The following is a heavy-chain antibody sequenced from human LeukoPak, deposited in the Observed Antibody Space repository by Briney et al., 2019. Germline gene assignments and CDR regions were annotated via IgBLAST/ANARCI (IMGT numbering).Heavy chain of an antibody. CDR2: ISGNGDST. J-gene: IGHJ4*02. V-gene: IGHV3-23*01. CDR3: ARTIVATMGGFDY. Sequence: GGSLRLSCAASGFTFSSYAMSWVRQAPGKGLEWLSAISGNGDSTYYADSVKGRFTISRDNSKNTLYLQMNSLRAEDTAVYYRARTIVATMGGFDYWGQGTLVTVSS. D-gene: IGHD5-12*01. CDR1: GFTFSSYA.